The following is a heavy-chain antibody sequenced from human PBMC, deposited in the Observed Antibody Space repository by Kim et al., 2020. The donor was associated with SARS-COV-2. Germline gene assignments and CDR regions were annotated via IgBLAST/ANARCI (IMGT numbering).Heavy chain of an antibody. V-gene: IGHV4-31*03. CDR2: IYYSGST. CDR1: GGSISSGGYY. Sequence: SETLSLTCTVSGGSISSGGYYWSWIRQHPGKGLEWIGYIYYSGSTYYNPSLKSRVTISVETSKNQFSLKLSSVTAADTDVYYCARASLTMIVVVGAFDSWGQGTMVTVSS. D-gene: IGHD3-22*01. CDR3: ARASLTMIVVVGAFDS. J-gene: IGHJ3*02.